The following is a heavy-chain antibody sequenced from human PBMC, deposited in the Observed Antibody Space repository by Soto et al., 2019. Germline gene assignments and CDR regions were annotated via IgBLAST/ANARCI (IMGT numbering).Heavy chain of an antibody. V-gene: IGHV3-23*01. CDR3: AKKVNPGSGSQYFDD. D-gene: IGHD3-10*01. CDR1: GFNFISYS. CDR2: FSTGGDGGTT. Sequence: SLRLSCVASGFNFISYSMSWVRQAPGKGLEWVSGFSTGGDGGTTYYADSVKGRFTISRDNSKNTVFLQMNSLRAEDTAIYYCAKKVNPGSGSQYFDDWGQGTLVTVSS. J-gene: IGHJ4*02.